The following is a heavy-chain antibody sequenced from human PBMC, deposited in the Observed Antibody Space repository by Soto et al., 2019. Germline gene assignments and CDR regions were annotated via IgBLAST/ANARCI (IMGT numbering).Heavy chain of an antibody. Sequence: EVQLVESGGGLVQPGGSLRLSCEASGFTFSTFWMHWVRQAPGKGLVWVSRINSDGSSTYYADSVKGRVTISRDNAKNRMYLQVSSVRPEATAVYYCARDFGYWGQGTPVTVPS. CDR1: GFTFSTFW. CDR2: INSDGSST. CDR3: ARDFGY. V-gene: IGHV3-74*01. J-gene: IGHJ4*02.